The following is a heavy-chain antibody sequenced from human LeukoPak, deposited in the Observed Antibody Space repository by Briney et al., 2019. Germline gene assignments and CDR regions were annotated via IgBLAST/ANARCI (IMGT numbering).Heavy chain of an antibody. Sequence: PGGSLRLSCAASGFTFSSYSMNWVRQAPGKGLEWVSSISSSSSYIYYADSVKGRFTISRDNAKNSLYLQMNSLRAEDTAVYYCARDLLGYMGSDYWGQGTLVTVSS. CDR3: ARDLLGYMGSDY. CDR2: ISSSSSYI. CDR1: GFTFSSYS. D-gene: IGHD5-24*01. V-gene: IGHV3-21*01. J-gene: IGHJ4*02.